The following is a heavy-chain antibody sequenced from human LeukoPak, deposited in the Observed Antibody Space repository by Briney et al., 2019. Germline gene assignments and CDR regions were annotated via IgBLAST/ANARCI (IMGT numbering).Heavy chain of an antibody. CDR1: GGTFSSYA. D-gene: IGHD3-10*01. CDR2: IIPIFGTA. Sequence: ASVKVSCKASGGTFSSYAISWVRQAPGQGLEWMGGIIPIFGTANYAQKFQGRVTITADKSTSTAYMELSSLRSEDTAVYYCARGLWFGEFAFDYWGKGTLVTVSS. V-gene: IGHV1-69*06. J-gene: IGHJ4*02. CDR3: ARGLWFGEFAFDY.